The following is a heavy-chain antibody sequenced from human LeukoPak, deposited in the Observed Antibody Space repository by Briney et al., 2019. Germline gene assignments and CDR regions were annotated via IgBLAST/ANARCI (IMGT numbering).Heavy chain of an antibody. CDR3: ARNGGYSYGYYYYYGMDV. Sequence: ASVKVSCKASGYTFTDCGISWVRQAPGQGLEWMGWISAYNGNTNYAQKLQGRVTMTTDTSTSTAYMELRSLRSDDTAVYYCARNGGYSYGYYYYYGMDVWGQGTTVTVSS. CDR2: ISAYNGNT. V-gene: IGHV1-18*01. D-gene: IGHD5-18*01. CDR1: GYTFTDCG. J-gene: IGHJ6*02.